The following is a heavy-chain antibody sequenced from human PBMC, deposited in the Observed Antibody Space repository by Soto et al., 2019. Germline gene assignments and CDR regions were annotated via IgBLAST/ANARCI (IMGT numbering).Heavy chain of an antibody. V-gene: IGHV4-34*01. CDR2: MSHSGGT. J-gene: IGHJ3*02. Sequence: QVQLQQWGAGLLKPSETLSLTCAVFGGSVNSGNYYWSWIRQPPGKGLEWIGEMSHSGGTHFNPSLKSRVTISVDTSKNQSSLKINSVTAADTPLYYCARVARGTATTVVDDFDIWGPGTTVTVS. D-gene: IGHD1-1*01. CDR1: GGSVNSGNYY. CDR3: ARVARGTATTVVDDFDI.